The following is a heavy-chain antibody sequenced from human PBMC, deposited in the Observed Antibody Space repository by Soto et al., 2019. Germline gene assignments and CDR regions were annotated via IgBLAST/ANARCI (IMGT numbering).Heavy chain of an antibody. J-gene: IGHJ4*02. Sequence: PSETLSLTCTVSGGSVSSGSYYWSWIRQPPGKGLEWIGYSYYSRSNNYNPSLKSRVTISVDTSKNQFALKLSSVTAADTAVYYCARGLGELLSAYYFDYWGQGTLVTVSS. CDR1: GGSVSSGSYY. V-gene: IGHV4-61*01. CDR3: ARGLGELLSAYYFDY. CDR2: SYYSRSN. D-gene: IGHD1-26*01.